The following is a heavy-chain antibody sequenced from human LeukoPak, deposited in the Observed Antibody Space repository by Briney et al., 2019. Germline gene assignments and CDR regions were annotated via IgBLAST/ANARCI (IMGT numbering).Heavy chain of an antibody. CDR3: ARDVGGGPFFDY. Sequence: PSETLSLTCTVSGGSTSGLYWGWIRQPPGKGLEWIGYINYSGSTDYNPSLKSRVTISLDTSKNQFSLKLSSVTAADTAVYYCARDVGGGPFFDYWGQGTLVTVSS. CDR1: GGSTSGLY. CDR2: INYSGST. D-gene: IGHD2-15*01. J-gene: IGHJ4*02. V-gene: IGHV4-59*11.